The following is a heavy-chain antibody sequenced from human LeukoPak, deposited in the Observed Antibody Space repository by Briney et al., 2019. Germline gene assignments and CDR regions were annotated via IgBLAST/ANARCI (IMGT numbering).Heavy chain of an antibody. J-gene: IGHJ4*02. D-gene: IGHD1-7*01. CDR3: ATGITGTTLDY. CDR2: FDPEDGET. V-gene: IGHV1-24*01. Sequence: ASGKVSCKVSGYTPTELSMHWVGQAPGKGLEWMGGFDPEDGETIYAQKFQGRVTMTEDTSTDTAYMELSSLRSEDTAVYYCATGITGTTLDYWGQGTLVTVSS. CDR1: GYTPTELS.